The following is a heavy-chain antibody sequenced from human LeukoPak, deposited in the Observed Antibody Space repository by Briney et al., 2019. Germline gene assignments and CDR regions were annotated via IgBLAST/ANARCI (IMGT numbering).Heavy chain of an antibody. Sequence: ASVKVPCKASGYTFTSYGISWVRQAPGQGLEWMGWISAYNGSTNYAQKLQGRVTMTADTSTSTAYMELRSLRSDDTAVYYCAREGKYGDQWPIDYWGQGTLVTVSS. CDR1: GYTFTSYG. J-gene: IGHJ4*02. V-gene: IGHV1-18*01. CDR3: AREGKYGDQWPIDY. CDR2: ISAYNGST. D-gene: IGHD4-17*01.